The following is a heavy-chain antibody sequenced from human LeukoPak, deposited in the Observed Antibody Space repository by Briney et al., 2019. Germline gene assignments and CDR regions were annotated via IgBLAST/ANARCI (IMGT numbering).Heavy chain of an antibody. CDR1: GLTFSSYS. Sequence: PGGSLRLSCAASGLTFSSYSINWVRQAPGKGLEWVSVISSSSNYIFYADSVKGRFTISRDNAKNSLYLQMNSLRAEDTAVYYCARGGCTSASCYLFDYWGQGTLVTVSS. D-gene: IGHD2-8*02. CDR2: ISSSSNYI. V-gene: IGHV3-21*01. CDR3: ARGGCTSASCYLFDY. J-gene: IGHJ4*02.